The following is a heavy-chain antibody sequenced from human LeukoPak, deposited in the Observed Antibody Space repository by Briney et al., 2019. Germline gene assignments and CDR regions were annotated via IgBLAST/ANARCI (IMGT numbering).Heavy chain of an antibody. D-gene: IGHD2-2*01. Sequence: SETLSLTCTVSGGSISSYYWSWIRQPPGKGLEWIGYIYYSGSTNYNPSLKSRVTISVDTSKNQFSLKLSSVTAADTAVYYCARRSSTSYYYYGIDVWGQGTTVTVSS. V-gene: IGHV4-59*01. CDR1: GGSISSYY. J-gene: IGHJ6*02. CDR2: IYYSGST. CDR3: ARRSSTSYYYYGIDV.